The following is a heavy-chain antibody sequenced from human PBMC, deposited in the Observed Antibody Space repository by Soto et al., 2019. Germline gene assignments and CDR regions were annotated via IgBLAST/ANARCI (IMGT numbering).Heavy chain of an antibody. D-gene: IGHD2-2*01. V-gene: IGHV3-7*01. J-gene: IGHJ5*02. CDR2: INQDGTEK. CDR3: ARDNSYCVSDICYREGADP. Sequence: VQLVESGGGLVQSGGSLRLSCAASGFTFTRSWMSWVRQAPGTGLEWVANINQDGTEKSYVDSVEGRFTISRDNAKNLLYLQRNSLRAEDTAVYYCARDNSYCVSDICYREGADPWGQGTLVTVSS. CDR1: GFTFTRSW.